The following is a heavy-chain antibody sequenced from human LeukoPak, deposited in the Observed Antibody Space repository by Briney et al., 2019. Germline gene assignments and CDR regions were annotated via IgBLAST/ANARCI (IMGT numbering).Heavy chain of an antibody. CDR2: IYYSGST. CDR1: GGSISSSSYY. CDR3: AQGLVAAVVGPYYYGMDV. D-gene: IGHD2-15*01. Sequence: SETLSLTCTVSGGSISSSSYYWGWIRQPPGKGLEWIGSIYYSGSTYYNPSLKSRVTISVDTSKNQFSLKLSSVTAADTAVYYCAQGLVAAVVGPYYYGMDVWGQGTTVTVSS. V-gene: IGHV4-39*07. J-gene: IGHJ6*02.